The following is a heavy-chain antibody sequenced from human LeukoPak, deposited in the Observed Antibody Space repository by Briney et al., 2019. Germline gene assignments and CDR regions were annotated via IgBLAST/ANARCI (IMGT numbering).Heavy chain of an antibody. D-gene: IGHD4-11*01. CDR1: GFXFSSFE. V-gene: IGHV3-48*03. CDR3: ARNDYHFDY. J-gene: IGHJ4*02. CDR2: ISTSGGNI. Sequence: GGSLRLSCAASGFXFSSFEMNWVRQAPGKGLEWLSYISTSGGNIYYADSVKGRFTISRDNAKNSLYLQMNSLRAEDTAVYYCARNDYHFDYWGQGTLVTVSS.